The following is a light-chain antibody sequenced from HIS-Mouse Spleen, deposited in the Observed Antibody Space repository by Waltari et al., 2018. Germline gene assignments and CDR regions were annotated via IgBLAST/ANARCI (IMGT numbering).Light chain of an antibody. CDR3: SSYTSSSSWV. CDR1: SSDVGGYNY. Sequence: QSALTQPASVSGSPGQSITISCTGTSSDVGGYNYVSWYQQHPGKAPKLMIYEVSNRPSGVSIRLSGSKSGNTASLTISGLQAEDEADYYCSSYTSSSSWVFGGGTKLTVL. V-gene: IGLV2-14*01. J-gene: IGLJ3*02. CDR2: EVS.